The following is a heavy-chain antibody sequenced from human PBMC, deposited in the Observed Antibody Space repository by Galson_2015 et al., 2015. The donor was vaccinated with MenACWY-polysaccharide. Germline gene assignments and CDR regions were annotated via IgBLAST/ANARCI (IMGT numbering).Heavy chain of an antibody. D-gene: IGHD3-9*01. J-gene: IGHJ4*02. CDR1: GGSTSSYY. CDR3: ARDRFGYFDYFFDY. V-gene: IGHV4-59*01. Sequence: ETLSLTCTVSGGSTSSYYWTWIRHPPGKGLEWIGYVSFSGSTNYNPSLQSRVTMSTDSSKRQFFLNLTAVTAADTAVYYCARDRFGYFDYFFDYWGQGTLVTVSS. CDR2: VSFSGST.